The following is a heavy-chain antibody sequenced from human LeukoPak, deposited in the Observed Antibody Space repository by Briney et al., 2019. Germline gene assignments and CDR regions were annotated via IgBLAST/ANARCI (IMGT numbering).Heavy chain of an antibody. CDR3: ARQRDGYNHTP. V-gene: IGHV4-39*01. CDR1: GGSISSSSYY. J-gene: IGHJ3*01. D-gene: IGHD5-24*01. CDR2: IYYSGST. Sequence: SGTLSLTCTVSGGSISSSSYYWGWIRQPPGKGLEWIGSIYYSGSTYYNPSLKSRVTISVDTSKNQFSLKLSSVTAADTAVYYCARQRDGYNHTPWGQGTMVTVSS.